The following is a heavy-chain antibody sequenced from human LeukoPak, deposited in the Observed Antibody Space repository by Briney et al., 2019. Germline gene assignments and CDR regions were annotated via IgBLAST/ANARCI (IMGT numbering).Heavy chain of an antibody. J-gene: IGHJ6*03. CDR2: IYYSGST. D-gene: IGHD3-10*01. CDR3: ARVKGSGKTLYYYYYMDV. V-gene: IGHV4-39*07. Sequence: SETLSLTCTVSGGSISSSSYYWGWIRQPPGKGLEWIGSIYYSGSTYYNPSLKSRVTISVDTSKNQFSLKLSSVTAADTAVYYCARVKGSGKTLYYYYYMDVWGKGTTVTVSS. CDR1: GGSISSSSYY.